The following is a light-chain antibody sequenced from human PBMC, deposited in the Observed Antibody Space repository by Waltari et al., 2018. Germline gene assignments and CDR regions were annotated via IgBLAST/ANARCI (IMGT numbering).Light chain of an antibody. Sequence: QSALTQPASVSGSPGQSITISCTGTSSDVGTYNLVSWYQQHPGKAPKFMIYEVSKRPSGVSNRFSCSKSGNTASLTISGLQAEDEAAYYCCSYAGSSTWVFGGGTKLTVL. J-gene: IGLJ3*02. CDR3: CSYAGSSTWV. V-gene: IGLV2-23*02. CDR1: SSDVGTYNL. CDR2: EVS.